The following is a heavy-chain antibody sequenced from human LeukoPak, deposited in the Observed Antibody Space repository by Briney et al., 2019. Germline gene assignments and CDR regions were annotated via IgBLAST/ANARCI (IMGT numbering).Heavy chain of an antibody. V-gene: IGHV3-53*01. J-gene: IGHJ4*02. CDR1: GFTFSIYA. D-gene: IGHD2-15*01. CDR3: VLGYCSGVSCYHDY. Sequence: GGSLRLSCAASGFTFSIYAMSWVRQAPGKGLEWVSTIYSDGSTYYANSVKGRFAISRDNSKNTLYLQMNSLRAEDTAVYYCVLGYCSGVSCYHDYWGQGTLVTVSS. CDR2: IYSDGST.